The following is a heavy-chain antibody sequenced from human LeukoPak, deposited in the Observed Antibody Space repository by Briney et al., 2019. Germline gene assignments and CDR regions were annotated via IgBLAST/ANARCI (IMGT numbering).Heavy chain of an antibody. Sequence: GGSLRLSCAASGFTFSSYAMSWVRQAPGKGLEWVSAISGSGGSTYYADSVKGRFIISRDNSKNTLYLQMNSLRAEDTAVYYCAKDPTGNYYFDYWGQGTLVTVSS. CDR1: GFTFSSYA. J-gene: IGHJ4*02. D-gene: IGHD1-1*01. CDR2: ISGSGGST. CDR3: AKDPTGNYYFDY. V-gene: IGHV3-23*01.